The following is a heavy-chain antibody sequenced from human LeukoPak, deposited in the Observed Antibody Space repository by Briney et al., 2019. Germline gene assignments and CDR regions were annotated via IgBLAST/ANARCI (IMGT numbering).Heavy chain of an antibody. D-gene: IGHD5-12*01. J-gene: IGHJ4*02. CDR3: ASDNSGYDAFDY. CDR2: VIPIFGTA. CDR1: GATFSSYA. Sequence: SVKLSCKASGATFSSYAISWVRQAPGQGLEWMGGVIPIFGTANYAQKFQGRVTITADKSTSTAYMELSSLRSEDTAVYYCASDNSGYDAFDYWGQGTLVTVSS. V-gene: IGHV1-69*06.